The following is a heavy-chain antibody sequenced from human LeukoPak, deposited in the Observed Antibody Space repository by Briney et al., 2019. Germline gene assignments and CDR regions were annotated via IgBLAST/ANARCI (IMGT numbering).Heavy chain of an antibody. D-gene: IGHD2-2*01. CDR1: GGTFSSYA. V-gene: IGHV1-69*04. CDR2: IIPILGIA. Sequence: ASVKVSCKASGGTFSSYAISWVRQAPGQGLEWMGRIIPILGIANYVQKFQGRVTITADKSTSTAYMELSSLRSEDTAVYYCARDRLGVVPAAMDGMDVWGQGTTVTVSS. CDR3: ARDRLGVVPAAMDGMDV. J-gene: IGHJ6*02.